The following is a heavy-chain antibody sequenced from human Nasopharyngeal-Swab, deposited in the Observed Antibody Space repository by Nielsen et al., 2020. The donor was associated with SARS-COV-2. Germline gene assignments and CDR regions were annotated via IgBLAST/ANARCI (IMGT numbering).Heavy chain of an antibody. Sequence: SETLSLTCAVYGGSLRDYHWSWIRQPPGKGLEWIGEMKPSGRTNYNPSLKSRVPISIDTSKNHFFLNLSSMTAADTAVFYCAGHPADFDYWGQGTLVTVSS. V-gene: IGHV4-34*01. CDR3: AGHPADFDY. CDR2: MKPSGRT. J-gene: IGHJ4*02. CDR1: GGSLRDYH.